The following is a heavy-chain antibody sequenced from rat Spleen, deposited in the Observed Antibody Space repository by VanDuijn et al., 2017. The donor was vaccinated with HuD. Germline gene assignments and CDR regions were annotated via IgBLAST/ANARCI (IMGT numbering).Heavy chain of an antibody. D-gene: IGHD1-9*01. J-gene: IGHJ2*01. CDR1: GFTFSDYY. CDR3: ARHSYIPTMAPFDD. CDR2: ISYEGSST. V-gene: IGHV5-22*01. Sequence: EVQLVESGGGLVQPGRSLKLSCAASGFTFSDYYMAWVRQAPKKGLEWVASISYEGSSTYYGDSVKGRFTISRDNAKSTLYLQMNSLRSEDTATYYCARHSYIPTMAPFDDWGQGVMVTVSS.